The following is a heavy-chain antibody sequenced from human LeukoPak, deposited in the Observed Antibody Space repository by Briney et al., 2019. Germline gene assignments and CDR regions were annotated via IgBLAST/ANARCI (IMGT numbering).Heavy chain of an antibody. CDR1: GFTFSSYA. CDR2: ISYDGSNK. J-gene: IGHJ4*02. CDR3: ARDLKAAAGDY. Sequence: PGRSLRLSCAASGFTFSSYAMHWVRQAPGKGLEWVAVISYDGSNKYYADSVKGRFTISRDNSKNTLYLQMNSLRAEDTAVYYCARDLKAAAGDYWGQGTLVTVSS. V-gene: IGHV3-30-3*01. D-gene: IGHD6-25*01.